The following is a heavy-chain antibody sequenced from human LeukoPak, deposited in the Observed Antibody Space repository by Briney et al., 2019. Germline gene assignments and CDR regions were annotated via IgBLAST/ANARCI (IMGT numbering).Heavy chain of an antibody. J-gene: IGHJ4*02. V-gene: IGHV4-59*01. CDR3: ARSFDSSSWYLGY. CDR2: IYYSGST. CDR1: GGSISSYY. Sequence: SGTLSLTCTVSGGSISSYYWSWIQQPPGKGLEWIGYIYYSGSTNYNPSLKSRVTISVDTSKNQFSLKLSSVTAADTAVYYCARSFDSSSWYLGYWGQGTLVTVSS. D-gene: IGHD6-13*01.